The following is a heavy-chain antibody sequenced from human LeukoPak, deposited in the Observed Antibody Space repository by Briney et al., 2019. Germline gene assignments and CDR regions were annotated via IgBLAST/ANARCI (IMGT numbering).Heavy chain of an antibody. V-gene: IGHV3-53*01. CDR1: GFTVSSNY. CDR2: IYSGGTT. D-gene: IGHD1-14*01. J-gene: IGHJ4*02. CDR3: ARKVSNFDY. Sequence: PGGSLRLSCAASGFTVSSNYMSWVRQAPGKGLEWASVIYSGGTTYYADSVKGRFTISRDNSKNSLYLQMNSLRAEDTAVYYCARKVSNFDYWGQRTLVTVSS.